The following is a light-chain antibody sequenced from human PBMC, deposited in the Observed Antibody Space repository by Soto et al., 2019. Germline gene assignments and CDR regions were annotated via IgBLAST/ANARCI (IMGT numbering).Light chain of an antibody. CDR1: QGISSA. CDR2: CAC. CDR3: QQFTTSPIT. Sequence: AIHLTQSPSSLSASVGDRVTITCRASQGISSALAWYQQKPGKPPMLLIYCACSLQSVVPLRFSRCGSGSDFLLIISILLPVDLATFYWQQFTTSPITVGQGTRLVI. V-gene: IGKV1-13*02. J-gene: IGKJ5*01.